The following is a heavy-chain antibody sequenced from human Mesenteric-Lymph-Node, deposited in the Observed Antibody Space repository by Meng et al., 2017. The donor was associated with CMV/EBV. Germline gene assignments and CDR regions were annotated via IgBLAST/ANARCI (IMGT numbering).Heavy chain of an antibody. CDR1: GFRLDNYG. Sequence: GESLKISCAASGFRLDNYGMSWVRQAPGKGLEWVSGNNWNGGSTGYADSVKGRFTISRDNAKNSLYLQMNSLRVEDTGLYYCARGFYSGSWYGDYYFYGMDVWGQGTRVTVSS. CDR2: NNWNGGST. D-gene: IGHD6-13*01. V-gene: IGHV3-20*04. J-gene: IGHJ6*02. CDR3: ARGFYSGSWYGDYYFYGMDV.